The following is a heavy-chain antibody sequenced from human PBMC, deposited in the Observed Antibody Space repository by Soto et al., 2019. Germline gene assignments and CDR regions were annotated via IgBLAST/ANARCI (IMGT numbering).Heavy chain of an antibody. CDR3: VHPRSTVQIPPT. CDR1: GFTFSSFA. D-gene: IGHD4-17*01. J-gene: IGHJ5*02. V-gene: IGHV3-23*01. CDR2: ISGSGGST. Sequence: GGSLRLSCAASGFTFSSFAMSWVRQAPGKGLDWVSAISGSGGSTYSADSVKGRLTISRDNSKNALYLQMSSLRAVDTAVYYCVHPRSTVQIPPTWGQGTLVTVSS.